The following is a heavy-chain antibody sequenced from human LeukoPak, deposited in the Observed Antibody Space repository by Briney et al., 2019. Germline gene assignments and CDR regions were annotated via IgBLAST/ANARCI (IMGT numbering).Heavy chain of an antibody. V-gene: IGHV4-59*11. J-gene: IGHJ4*02. D-gene: IGHD1-26*01. Sequence: SETLSLTCTVSGGSISSHYWSWIRQPPGKGLEWIGYIYYSGSTNYNPYLKSRVTISVDTSKSQFSLRLSSVTAADTAVYYCARYSGSYHALDYWGQGTLVTVSS. CDR2: IYYSGST. CDR3: ARYSGSYHALDY. CDR1: GGSISSHY.